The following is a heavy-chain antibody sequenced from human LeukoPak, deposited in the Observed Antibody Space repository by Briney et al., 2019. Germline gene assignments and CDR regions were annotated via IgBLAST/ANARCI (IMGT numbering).Heavy chain of an antibody. D-gene: IGHD2-8*02. CDR3: ASQPGSGGQLDD. V-gene: IGHV4-4*02. CDR2: IFHSGST. J-gene: IGHJ4*02. Sequence: SGTLSLTCAVSGGSISSSNWWSWVRQPPGKGLEWIGEIFHSGSTNYNPSLKSRVTISLDKSKNQFSLKLSSVTAADTAVYYCASQPGSGGQLDDWGQGTLVTVSS. CDR1: GGSISSSNW.